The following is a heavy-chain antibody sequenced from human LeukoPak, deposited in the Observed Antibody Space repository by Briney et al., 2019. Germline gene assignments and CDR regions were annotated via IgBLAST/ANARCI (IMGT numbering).Heavy chain of an antibody. J-gene: IGHJ4*02. CDR2: VHFDGTTK. CDR3: AKDQCTRTRCDGYPGH. D-gene: IGHD2-2*03. Sequence: QPGGSLRLSCAASGFTFSSYGMHWVRQAPGKGLEWVAFVHFDGTTKYSGDSVKGRFTVSRDNSKDILYLQMDSLRPEDTAVYCCAKDQCTRTRCDGYPGHWGQGTLVAASS. V-gene: IGHV3-30*02. CDR1: GFTFSSYG.